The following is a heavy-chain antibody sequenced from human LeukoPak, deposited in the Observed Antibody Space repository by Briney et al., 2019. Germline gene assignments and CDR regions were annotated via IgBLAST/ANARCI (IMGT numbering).Heavy chain of an antibody. CDR2: ISAYNGNT. V-gene: IGHV1-18*01. Sequence: ASVKVSCKASGYTFTSYGISWVRQAPGQGLEWMGWISAYNGNTNYAQKFQGRVTITADESTSTAYMELSSLRSEDTAVYYCARERVGATLNWFDPWGQGTLVTVSS. D-gene: IGHD1-26*01. CDR1: GYTFTSYG. J-gene: IGHJ5*02. CDR3: ARERVGATLNWFDP.